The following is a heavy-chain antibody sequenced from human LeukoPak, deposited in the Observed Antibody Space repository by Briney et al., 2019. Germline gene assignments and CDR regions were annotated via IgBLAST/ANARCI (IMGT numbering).Heavy chain of an antibody. V-gene: IGHV3-9*01. CDR2: ISWNSGSI. J-gene: IGHJ4*02. D-gene: IGHD6-13*01. Sequence: GGSLRLSCAASGFTFDDYAMHWVRQAPGKGLEWVSGISWNSGSIGYADSVKGRFTISRDNAKNSLYLQMNSLRAEDTAVYYCAKIQVVQYQPRYFFDYWGQGTLVTVSS. CDR1: GFTFDDYA. CDR3: AKIQVVQYQPRYFFDY.